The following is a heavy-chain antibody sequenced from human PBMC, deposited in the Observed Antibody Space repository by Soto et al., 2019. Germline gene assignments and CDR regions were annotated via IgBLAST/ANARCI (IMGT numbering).Heavy chain of an antibody. CDR3: ARRRALVGAATRGDAFDI. V-gene: IGHV4-59*08. J-gene: IGHJ3*02. D-gene: IGHD2-8*02. Sequence: QVQLQESGPGLVKPSETLSLICTVSGGSINNYYWNWIRQPPGKGLEWIGYAYYSGYTKYNPSLESRVTISVDPSKIQFSLKLNSVTAADTAVYYCARRRALVGAATRGDAFDIWGQGTMVTVSS. CDR2: AYYSGYT. CDR1: GGSINNYY.